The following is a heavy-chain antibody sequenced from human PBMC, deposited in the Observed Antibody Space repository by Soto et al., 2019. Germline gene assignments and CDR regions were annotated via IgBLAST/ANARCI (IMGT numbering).Heavy chain of an antibody. D-gene: IGHD6-25*01. CDR3: ARVGRIPANDAFDI. CDR1: GYTFTRYG. CDR2: ISAYNGNT. Sequence: ASVKVSCKASGYTFTRYGISWVRQAPGQGLEWMGWISAYNGNTNYAQKLQGRVTMTTDTSTSTAYMELRSLRSDDTAVYYCARVGRIPANDAFDIWGQGTMVTVSS. J-gene: IGHJ3*02. V-gene: IGHV1-18*01.